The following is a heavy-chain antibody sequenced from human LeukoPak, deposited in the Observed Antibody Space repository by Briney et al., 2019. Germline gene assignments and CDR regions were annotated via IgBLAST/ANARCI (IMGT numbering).Heavy chain of an antibody. CDR1: GFAFSSYS. CDR3: ARDLDLSS. D-gene: IGHD1-7*01. J-gene: IGHJ5*02. CDR2: ISSSSIYI. Sequence: GGSLRLSCAASGFAFSSYSMDWVRQAPGKGLEWVASISSSSIYIYYADSAKGRFTISRYNAKNSLYLQINSLRAEDTAIYYCARDLDLSSWGQGTLVTVSS. V-gene: IGHV3-21*01.